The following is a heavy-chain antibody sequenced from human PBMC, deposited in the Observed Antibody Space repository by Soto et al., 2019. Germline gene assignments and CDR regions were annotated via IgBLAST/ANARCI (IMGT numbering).Heavy chain of an antibody. CDR2: INPNSGGT. Sequence: ASVKVSFKASGYTFTGYYMHWVRQAPGQGLEWMGWINPNSGGTNYAQKFQGWVTMTRDTSISTAYMELSRLRSDDTAVYYCARGNYYGSGSYTYYYYYMDVWGKGTTVTVSS. CDR1: GYTFTGYY. J-gene: IGHJ6*03. CDR3: ARGNYYGSGSYTYYYYYMDV. V-gene: IGHV1-2*04. D-gene: IGHD3-10*01.